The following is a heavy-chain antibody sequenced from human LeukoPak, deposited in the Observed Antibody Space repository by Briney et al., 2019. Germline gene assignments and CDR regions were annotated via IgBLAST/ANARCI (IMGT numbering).Heavy chain of an antibody. CDR3: AKEHMAAAVYYFDY. Sequence: GGSLRLSCAASGFTFSSYWMHWVRQAPGKGLVWVSRINSDGSSTNYADSVKGRFTISGDNSKNTLYLQMNSLRAEGTAVYYCAKEHMAAAVYYFDYWGQGTLVTVSS. V-gene: IGHV3-74*01. CDR1: GFTFSSYW. CDR2: INSDGSST. J-gene: IGHJ4*02. D-gene: IGHD2-15*01.